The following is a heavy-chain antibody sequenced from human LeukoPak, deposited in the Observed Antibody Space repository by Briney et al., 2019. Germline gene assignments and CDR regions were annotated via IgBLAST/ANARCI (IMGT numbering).Heavy chain of an antibody. V-gene: IGHV4-30-4*08. CDR1: GGSISSGDYY. CDR3: ARGVPAVYYFDY. CDR2: IYYSGST. J-gene: IGHJ4*02. Sequence: SQTLSLTCTVSGGSISSGDYYWSWIRQPPGKGLEWIGYIYYSGSTYYNPSLKSRVTISVDTSKNQFSLKLSSVTAADTAVYYCARGVPAVYYFDYWGQGTLVTVSS. D-gene: IGHD2-2*01.